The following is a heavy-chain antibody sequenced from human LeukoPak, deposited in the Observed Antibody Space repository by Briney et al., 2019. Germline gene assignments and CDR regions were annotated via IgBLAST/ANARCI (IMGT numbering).Heavy chain of an antibody. Sequence: GGSLRLSCAASGFTFSSYAMHWVRQAPGKGLEWVAVISYDGSNKYYADSVKGRFTISRDNSKNTLYLQMNSLRAEDTAVYYCARDGHLTYYYDSSGPYFDYWGQGTLVTVSS. V-gene: IGHV3-30*04. CDR1: GFTFSSYA. J-gene: IGHJ4*02. CDR2: ISYDGSNK. D-gene: IGHD3-22*01. CDR3: ARDGHLTYYYDSSGPYFDY.